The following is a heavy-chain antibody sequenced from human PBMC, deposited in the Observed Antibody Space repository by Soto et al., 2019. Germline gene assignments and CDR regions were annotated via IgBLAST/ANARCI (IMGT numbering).Heavy chain of an antibody. J-gene: IGHJ4*02. CDR3: AKDLGCGADCYPRGVDR. D-gene: IGHD2-21*02. CDR1: GFSFRSYG. Sequence: PGGSLRLSCAASGFSFRSYGMHWVRQAPGKGLEWVALISYDGSDKYYADSVKGRFTISRDNSKDTLYLQMNSLRAEDTAVYYCAKDLGCGADCYPRGVDRWGQGTLVTVSS. V-gene: IGHV3-30*18. CDR2: ISYDGSDK.